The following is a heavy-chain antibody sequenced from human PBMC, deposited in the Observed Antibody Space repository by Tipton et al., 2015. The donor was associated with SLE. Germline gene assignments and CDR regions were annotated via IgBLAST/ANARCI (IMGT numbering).Heavy chain of an antibody. V-gene: IGHV4-59*12. Sequence: TLSLTCSVSDDSIGGYYWTWIRQPPGKGLEWIGYMYYSGGTKYNPSLSGRVTIDIDRSKSQVSLRLKSVTAADTAVYYCARDTHSGRRSDQWGQGTMVTVSS. D-gene: IGHD1-26*01. CDR1: DDSIGGYY. CDR2: MYYSGGT. J-gene: IGHJ3*01. CDR3: ARDTHSGRRSDQ.